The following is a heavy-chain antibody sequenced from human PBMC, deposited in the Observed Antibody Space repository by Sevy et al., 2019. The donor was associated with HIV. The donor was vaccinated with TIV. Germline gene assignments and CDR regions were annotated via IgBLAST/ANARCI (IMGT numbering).Heavy chain of an antibody. J-gene: IGHJ4*02. CDR2: ISSASSYR. D-gene: IGHD3-22*01. CDR1: GFTFSSYN. V-gene: IGHV3-21*01. Sequence: GGSLRLSCAASGFTFSSYNMNWVRQAPGKGLEWVSSISSASSYRRYADSVRGRFTISRDNAKNSLYLQMNSLRAEDTALSYCARFLNYYDTSGFDYWGQGTLVTVSS. CDR3: ARFLNYYDTSGFDY.